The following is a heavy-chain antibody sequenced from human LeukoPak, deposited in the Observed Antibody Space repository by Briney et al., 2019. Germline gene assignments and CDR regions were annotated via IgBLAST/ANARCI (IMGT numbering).Heavy chain of an antibody. D-gene: IGHD7-27*01. CDR2: ISGSGGRT. CDR3: AKRTGDQIPPYYFDY. J-gene: IGHJ4*02. CDR1: GFTFSSYA. Sequence: GGSLRLFCAASGFTFSSYAMSWVRQAPGKGLEWVSAISGSGGRTYYADSVKGRFTISRDNSKNTLYLQMNSLRAEDTAVYYCAKRTGDQIPPYYFDYWGQGTLVTVSS. V-gene: IGHV3-23*01.